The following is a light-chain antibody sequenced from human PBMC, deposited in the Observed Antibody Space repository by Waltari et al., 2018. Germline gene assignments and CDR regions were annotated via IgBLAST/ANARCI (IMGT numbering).Light chain of an antibody. V-gene: IGKV1-NL1*01. CDR3: QQYYSKPLT. Sequence: EIQMTQSPSSLSASFGDRVTLTCRASQGIGNSLAWYQQKPGKAPKLLLYAASGLESGVPSRFSGSGSGTDYTLTIIGLQSEDVATYYCQQYYSKPLTFGGGTKVEIK. CDR2: AAS. J-gene: IGKJ4*01. CDR1: QGIGNS.